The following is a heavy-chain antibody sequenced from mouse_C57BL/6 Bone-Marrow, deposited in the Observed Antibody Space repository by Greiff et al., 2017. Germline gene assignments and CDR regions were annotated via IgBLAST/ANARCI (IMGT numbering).Heavy chain of an antibody. J-gene: IGHJ3*01. CDR3: ARDYYYGSSPFAY. V-gene: IGHV5-17*01. D-gene: IGHD1-1*01. CDR1: GFTFSDYG. Sequence: LVESGGGLVKPGGSLKLSCAASGFTFSDYGMHWVRQAPEKGLEWVAYISSGSSTIYYADTVKGRFTISRDNAKNTLFLQMTSLRSEDTAMYYCARDYYYGSSPFAYWGQGTLVTVSA. CDR2: ISSGSSTI.